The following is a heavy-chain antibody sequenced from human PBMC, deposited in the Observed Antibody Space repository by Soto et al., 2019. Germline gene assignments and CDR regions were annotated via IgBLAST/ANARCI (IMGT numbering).Heavy chain of an antibody. J-gene: IGHJ3*02. Sequence: QVQLVQSGAEVKKPGASVKVSCKASGYTFTSYDINWVRQATGQGLEWMGWMNPNSGNTGYAQKFQGRVTMTRNTSIRTAYMELSSLRSEDTAVYYCARDVGTDVRSYDAFDIWGQGTMVTVSS. CDR1: GYTFTSYD. V-gene: IGHV1-8*01. CDR2: MNPNSGNT. D-gene: IGHD1-26*01. CDR3: ARDVGTDVRSYDAFDI.